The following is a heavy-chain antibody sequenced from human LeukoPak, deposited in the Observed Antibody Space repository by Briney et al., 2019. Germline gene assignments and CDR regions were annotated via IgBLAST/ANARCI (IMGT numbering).Heavy chain of an antibody. V-gene: IGHV4-4*02. CDR3: ARARSDSGRFDS. J-gene: IGHJ4*02. CDR2: VHLDGRT. Sequence: SETLSLTCGVSGGSVINTNWWTWVRQPPGKGLEWIGEVHLDGRTNYNPSLESRLTMSVDVSENQVSLKLTSVTAADTAVYYCARARSDSGRFDSWGQGILVTVS. D-gene: IGHD1-26*01. CDR1: GGSVINTNW.